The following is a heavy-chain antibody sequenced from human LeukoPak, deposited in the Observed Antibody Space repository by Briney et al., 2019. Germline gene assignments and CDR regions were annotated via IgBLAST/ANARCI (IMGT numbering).Heavy chain of an antibody. Sequence: TGGSLRLSCAASGFTFTSHAMSWVRQAPGKGLEWVSVIYSGGSTYYADSVKGRFTISRDNSKNTLYLQMNSLRAEDTAVYYCARADQLLGNAFDIWGQGTMVTVSS. CDR2: IYSGGST. CDR3: ARADQLLGNAFDI. CDR1: GFTFTSHA. V-gene: IGHV3-66*02. J-gene: IGHJ3*02. D-gene: IGHD2-2*01.